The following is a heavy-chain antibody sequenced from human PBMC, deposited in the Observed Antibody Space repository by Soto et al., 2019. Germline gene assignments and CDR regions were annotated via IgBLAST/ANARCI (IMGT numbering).Heavy chain of an antibody. V-gene: IGHV3-23*01. CDR3: VREGRGPSDF. D-gene: IGHD5-12*01. CDR1: GFIFTNYA. Sequence: PGVSLRLSWAASGFIFTNYAMNWVRQAPGKGLEWVSVIGGRGNSAYYADSVQGRFTISRDNPKNTLSLQMSSLTADETAIYYCVREGRGPSDFWGRGTMVTVSS. J-gene: IGHJ3*01. CDR2: IGGRGNSA.